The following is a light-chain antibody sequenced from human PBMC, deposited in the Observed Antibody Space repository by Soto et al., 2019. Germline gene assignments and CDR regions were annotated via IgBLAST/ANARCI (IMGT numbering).Light chain of an antibody. V-gene: IGKV1-39*01. CDR1: QTLNTE. CDR2: GAS. J-gene: IGKJ2*01. CDR3: QQSYTTPT. Sequence: DIQMIQSPSSLSASVGDRVTITCRASQTLNTELNWYQQKSGKAPRLLIYGASSLQSGVPSRFSGSGSGTDFTLTISSLQPEDFATYYCQQSYTTPTFGQGTKLEIK.